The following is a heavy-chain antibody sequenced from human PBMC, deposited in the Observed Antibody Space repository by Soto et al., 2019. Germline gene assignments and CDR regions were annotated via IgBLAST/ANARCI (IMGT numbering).Heavy chain of an antibody. CDR1: GGTFSSYT. Sequence: QVQLVQSGAEVKKPGSSVKVSCKASGGTFSSYTIIWVRQAPGQGLEWMGRIIPILGIVNYAQKFQGRVTITAAKSTSTAYMELSSLRSEDTAVYYCATVVVPAAPGAFDIWGQGTMVTVSS. D-gene: IGHD2-2*01. CDR2: IIPILGIV. J-gene: IGHJ3*02. V-gene: IGHV1-69*02. CDR3: ATVVVPAAPGAFDI.